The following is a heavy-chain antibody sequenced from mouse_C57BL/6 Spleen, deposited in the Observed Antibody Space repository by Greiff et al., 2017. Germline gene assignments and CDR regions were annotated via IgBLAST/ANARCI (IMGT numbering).Heavy chain of an antibody. CDR1: GYTFPSYW. V-gene: IGHV1-55*01. J-gene: IGHJ3*01. D-gene: IGHD2-4*01. Sequence: QVQLQQPGAELVKPGASVKMSCKASGYTFPSYWLTWVKQRPGQGLEWIGDIYPGSGSTNYNEKFKSKATLTVDTSSSTAYMQLSSLTSEDSAVYYCARWGYDYSWFAYWGQGTLVTVSA. CDR3: ARWGYDYSWFAY. CDR2: IYPGSGST.